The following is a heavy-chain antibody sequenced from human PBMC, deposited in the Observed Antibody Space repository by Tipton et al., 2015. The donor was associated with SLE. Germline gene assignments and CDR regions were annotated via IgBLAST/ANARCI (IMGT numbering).Heavy chain of an antibody. CDR2: INHSGST. CDR3: ASPLLWFGENYMDV. V-gene: IGHV4-34*09. D-gene: IGHD3-10*01. CDR1: GGSFSIYY. Sequence: TLSLTCAVYGGSFSIYYWSWIRQPPGKGLEWIGEINHSGSTNYNPSLKSRVTISVDTSKNQFSLKLGSVTAADTAVYYCASPLLWFGENYMDVWGKGTTVTGSS. J-gene: IGHJ6*03.